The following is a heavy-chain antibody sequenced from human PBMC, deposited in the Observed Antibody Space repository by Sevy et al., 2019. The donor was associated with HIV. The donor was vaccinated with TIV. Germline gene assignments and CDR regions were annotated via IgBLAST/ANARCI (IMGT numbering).Heavy chain of an antibody. Sequence: GGSLRLSCVGFGFTSSDYYMSWIRQAPGKGLEWVSYISGSGSTIDYADSVKGRFTISRDNAKNSLNLKMNSLRAEEPAGYYCAGEKRRDYYYYGMDVWARGPRSPSP. CDR3: AGEKRRDYYYYGMDV. V-gene: IGHV3-11*01. D-gene: IGHD1-1*01. CDR2: ISGSGSTI. J-gene: IGHJ6*02. CDR1: GFTSSDYY.